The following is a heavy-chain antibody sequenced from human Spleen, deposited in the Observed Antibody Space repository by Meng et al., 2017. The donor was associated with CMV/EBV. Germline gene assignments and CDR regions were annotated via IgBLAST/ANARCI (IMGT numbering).Heavy chain of an antibody. J-gene: IGHJ4*02. V-gene: IGHV4-4*02. CDR3: ASLYGSGTPPKDY. CDR2: IDHSGST. Sequence: GSGGSHRSSKGWSWVRQPPGKGLEWIGEIDHSGSTNYNPSLKSRVTISVDKSKNQFSLKLSSVTAADTAVYYCASLYGSGTPPKDYWGQGTLVTVSS. CDR1: GGSHRSSKG. D-gene: IGHD3-10*01.